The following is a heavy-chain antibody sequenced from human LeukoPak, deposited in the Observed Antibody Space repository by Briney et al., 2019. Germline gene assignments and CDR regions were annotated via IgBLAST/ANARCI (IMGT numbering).Heavy chain of an antibody. V-gene: IGHV3-48*02. J-gene: IGHJ2*01. D-gene: IGHD2-15*01. CDR1: RFTPSSNS. CDR2: ISSSGTSI. CDR3: ARGRLTCSGGSCYSWYFDL. Sequence: GGALRHSSATSRFTPSSNSMNTARHAPGHGLGSGSIISSSGTSIYYSDSVKGRLTTSRDNAKNSLYLQMNSLRDEDTAVYYCARGRLTCSGGSCYSWYFDLWGRGTLVTVSS.